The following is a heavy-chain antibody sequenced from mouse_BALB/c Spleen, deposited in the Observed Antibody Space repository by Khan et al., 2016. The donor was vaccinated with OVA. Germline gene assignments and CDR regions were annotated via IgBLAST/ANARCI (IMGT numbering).Heavy chain of an antibody. CDR3: TRGPPYGSSPWFAY. J-gene: IGHJ3*01. Sequence: EVELVESGGGLVKPGGSLKLSCAASGFTFSDYYMYWVRQTPEKRLEWVATISDGGSYTSYPDSVKGRFTISRANAKNNLYLQMSSLKSEDTAMYYCTRGPPYGSSPWFAYWGQGTLVTVSA. CDR1: GFTFSDYY. CDR2: ISDGGSYT. V-gene: IGHV5-4*02. D-gene: IGHD1-1*01.